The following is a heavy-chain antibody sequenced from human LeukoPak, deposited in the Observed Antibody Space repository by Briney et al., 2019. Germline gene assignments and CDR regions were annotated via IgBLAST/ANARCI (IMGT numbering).Heavy chain of an antibody. D-gene: IGHD6-25*01. CDR3: AKVNTADILALYYYYGMDV. Sequence: QPGGSLRLSYAASGLTFSSYAMSWVRQAPGGLLECVLAISGSGGSTYYADSVKGRFTISRDNSKNTLYLQMNSLRADDTAVYYCAKVNTADILALYYYYGMDVWGQGTTVTVSS. CDR1: GLTFSSYA. J-gene: IGHJ6*02. V-gene: IGHV3-23*01. CDR2: ISGSGGST.